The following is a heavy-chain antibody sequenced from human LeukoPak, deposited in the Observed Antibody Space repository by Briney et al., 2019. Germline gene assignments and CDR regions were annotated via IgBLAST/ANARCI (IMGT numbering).Heavy chain of an antibody. CDR1: GGSISSYY. CDR2: IYTSGST. D-gene: IGHD5-18*01. V-gene: IGHV4-4*07. CDR3: ASQGVDTAMVYGYYGMDV. J-gene: IGHJ6*02. Sequence: SETLSLTCTVSGGSISSYYWSWIRQPAGKGLEWIGRIYTSGSTNYSPSLKSRVTMSVDTSKNQFSLKLSSVTAADTAVYYCASQGVDTAMVYGYYGMDVWGQGTTVTVSS.